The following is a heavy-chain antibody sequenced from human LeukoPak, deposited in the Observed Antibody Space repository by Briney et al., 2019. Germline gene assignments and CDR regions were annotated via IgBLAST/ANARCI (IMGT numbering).Heavy chain of an antibody. V-gene: IGHV4-59*01. CDR2: IYYSGST. D-gene: IGHD5-18*01. CDR3: ARSGYSYGWDNAFDI. Sequence: SETLSLTCTVSGGSISSYYWSWIRQPPGKGLEWIGYIYYSGSTNYNPSLKSRVTISVDTSKNQFSLKLSSVTAADTAVYYCARSGYSYGWDNAFDIWGQGTMVTVSS. CDR1: GGSISSYY. J-gene: IGHJ3*02.